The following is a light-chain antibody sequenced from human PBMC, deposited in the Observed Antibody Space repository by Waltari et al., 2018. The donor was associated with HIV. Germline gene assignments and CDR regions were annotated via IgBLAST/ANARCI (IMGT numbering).Light chain of an antibody. Sequence: QSALTQPASVSASPGPSITISCTATSGDLDFYDYISWYQQHPGKAPKLIIYDVFFRPPGISNRFSGSKSGNTASLSISGLQAEDEADYYCSSYTGSTTLQWVFGGGTTLTVL. CDR3: SSYTGSTTLQWV. CDR2: DVF. J-gene: IGLJ3*02. V-gene: IGLV2-14*03. CDR1: SGDLDFYDY.